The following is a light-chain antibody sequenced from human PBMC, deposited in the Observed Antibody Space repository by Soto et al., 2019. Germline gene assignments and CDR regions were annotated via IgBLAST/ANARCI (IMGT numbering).Light chain of an antibody. J-gene: IGLJ1*01. CDR2: EGS. CDR3: CSYAGSSTS. Sequence: QSELTQPASVSGSSGQSITISFTGTSLDVGSYNLVSWYQQHPGKAPKLMIYEGSKRPSGVSNRFSGSKSGNTASLTISGLQAEDEADYYCCSYAGSSTSFGTGTKVTVL. CDR1: SLDVGSYNL. V-gene: IGLV2-23*01.